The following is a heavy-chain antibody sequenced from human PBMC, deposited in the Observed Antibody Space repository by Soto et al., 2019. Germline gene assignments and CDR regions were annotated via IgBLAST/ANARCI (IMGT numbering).Heavy chain of an antibody. Sequence: EVQLLESGGGLVQPGGSLSLSCAASGFTFSSYAMSWVRQAPGKGLEWVSTTSSSGGSTYYADSVKGRFTISRYNSKNTFYLQMNSLRAEDMAVYYCAKDGGYGWGGYYSDDWGQGTLVTVSS. D-gene: IGHD3-10*01. CDR3: AKDGGYGWGGYYSDD. V-gene: IGHV3-23*01. CDR1: GFTFSSYA. J-gene: IGHJ4*02. CDR2: TSSSGGST.